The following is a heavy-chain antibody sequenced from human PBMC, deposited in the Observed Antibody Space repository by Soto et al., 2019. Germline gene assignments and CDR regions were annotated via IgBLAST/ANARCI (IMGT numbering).Heavy chain of an antibody. J-gene: IGHJ5*02. Sequence: SETLPLTCTVSSGSVSSTSYYWSWIRQPPGKGLEWIGYIYYSGNTNYNPSLKSRVTISVDTSKNQFSLKLNYVTAADTAVYYWARGAGGWFDPWGQGTLVTVSS. D-gene: IGHD3-10*01. CDR3: ARGAGGWFDP. CDR1: SGSVSSTSYY. CDR2: IYYSGNT. V-gene: IGHV4-61*01.